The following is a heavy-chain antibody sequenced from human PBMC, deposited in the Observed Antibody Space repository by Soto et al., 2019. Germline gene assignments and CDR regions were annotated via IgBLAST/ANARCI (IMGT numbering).Heavy chain of an antibody. D-gene: IGHD3-3*01. V-gene: IGHV4-59*11. J-gene: IGHJ5*02. CDR2: ISYSGST. CDR3: ARDVGLQHDTGYYDFWSGKNNWFDP. CDR1: GGSISGHY. Sequence: PAETLSLTCAVSGGSISGHYWIWIRQPAGKGLQYIVYISYSGSTNYNPSLKSRVTISVDTSNNQFSLRLSSVTAADTAVYYCARDVGLQHDTGYYDFWSGKNNWFDPWGQGTLVTVSS.